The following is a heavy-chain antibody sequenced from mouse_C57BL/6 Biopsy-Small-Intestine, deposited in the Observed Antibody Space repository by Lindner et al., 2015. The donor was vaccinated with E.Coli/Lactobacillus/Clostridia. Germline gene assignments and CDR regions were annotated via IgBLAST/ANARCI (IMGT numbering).Heavy chain of an antibody. Sequence: VQLQESGGGLVKPGGSLKLSCAASGFTFSDYGMHWVRQAPEKGLEWIAYISSGSSTIYYADTVKGRFTISRDNAKNTLFLQVTSLRSEDTATYYCARPFYYAMDYWGQGTSVTISS. J-gene: IGHJ4*01. V-gene: IGHV5-17*01. CDR1: GFTFSDYG. CDR2: ISSGSSTI. CDR3: ARPFYYAMDY.